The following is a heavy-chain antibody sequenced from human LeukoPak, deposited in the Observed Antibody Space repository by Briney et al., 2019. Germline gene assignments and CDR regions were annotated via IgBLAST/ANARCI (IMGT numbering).Heavy chain of an antibody. D-gene: IGHD5-18*01. CDR1: GYNFNRYS. CDR3: ARASDTSMVTPGFDS. CDR2: VSTSNGAT. Sequence: ASVKVSCKTSGYNFNRYSITWVRQAPGQGLEWMGWVSTSNGATNYAEKFQGRVTMTTETVTKTAYLELRRLTSGDTAMYFCARASDTSMVTPGFDSWGQGTLVTVS. V-gene: IGHV1-18*01. J-gene: IGHJ4*02.